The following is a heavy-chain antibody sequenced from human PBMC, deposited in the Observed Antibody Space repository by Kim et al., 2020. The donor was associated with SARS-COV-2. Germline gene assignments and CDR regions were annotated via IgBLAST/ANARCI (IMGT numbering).Heavy chain of an antibody. J-gene: IGHJ5*01. CDR2: ISHSGGT. CDR1: DGSISGYW. Sequence: SETLSLTCAVSDGSISGYWWTWVRQPPGKGLEWIGEISHSGGTNYNPSLKSRVTISVDKPKNQFSLKLSSVTAADTAVYYCARLASASGNYFWFDPCCQGTPVTV. V-gene: IGHV4-4*02. CDR3: ARLASASGNYFWFDP. D-gene: IGHD1-26*01.